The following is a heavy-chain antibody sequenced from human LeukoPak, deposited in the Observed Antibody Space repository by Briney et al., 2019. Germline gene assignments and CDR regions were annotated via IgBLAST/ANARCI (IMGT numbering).Heavy chain of an antibody. J-gene: IGHJ4*02. CDR3: ARVSSWYQRPFDY. Sequence: ASVKVSCKASGFTFTSYDINWVRQATGQGLEWMGWMNPNSGNTGYAQKFQGRVTMTRNTSISTAYMELSSLRSEDTAVYYCARVSSWYQRPFDYWGQGTLVTVSS. V-gene: IGHV1-8*01. CDR1: GFTFTSYD. D-gene: IGHD6-13*01. CDR2: MNPNSGNT.